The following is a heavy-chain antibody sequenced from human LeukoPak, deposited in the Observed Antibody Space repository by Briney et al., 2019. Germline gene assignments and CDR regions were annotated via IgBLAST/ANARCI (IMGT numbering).Heavy chain of an antibody. CDR1: GGSISSYY. Sequence: SETLSLTCTVSGGSISSYYWSWIRQPPGKELEWIGYIYYSGSTNYNPSLKSRVTISVDTSKNQFSLKLSSVTAADTAVYYCARSDIVVVPAAMLFDYWGQGTLVTVSS. J-gene: IGHJ4*02. CDR2: IYYSGST. CDR3: ARSDIVVVPAAMLFDY. D-gene: IGHD2-2*01. V-gene: IGHV4-59*01.